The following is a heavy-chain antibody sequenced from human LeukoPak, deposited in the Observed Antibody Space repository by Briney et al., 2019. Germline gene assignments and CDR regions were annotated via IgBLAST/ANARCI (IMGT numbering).Heavy chain of an antibody. CDR1: GFTFSDYA. CDR2: ISFDGGNK. CDR3: GRGRKVRDYGGNYIDY. J-gene: IGHJ4*02. D-gene: IGHD4-23*01. Sequence: GGSLRLSCADSGFTFSDYAMHWVRQAPGKGLEWVALISFDGGNKYYADSVKGRFTISRDNSKNTLYLQMNSLRADDPAVYYCGRGRKVRDYGGNYIDYWGQGTRVTVSS. V-gene: IGHV3-30*01.